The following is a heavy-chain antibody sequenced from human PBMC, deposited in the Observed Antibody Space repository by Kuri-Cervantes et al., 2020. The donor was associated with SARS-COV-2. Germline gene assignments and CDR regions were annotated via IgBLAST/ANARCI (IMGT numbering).Heavy chain of an antibody. V-gene: IGHV3-48*04. J-gene: IGHJ5*02. CDR2: ISEGGKTT. Sequence: GESLKISCAASGFTFSSYSMNWARQAPGKGLEWVSYISEGGKTTYYADSVKGRFTISRDNAKNSLYLRMNSLRAEDTAVYYCAKDSGLVSWGQGTLVTVSS. CDR3: AKDSGLVS. D-gene: IGHD3-10*01. CDR1: GFTFSSYS.